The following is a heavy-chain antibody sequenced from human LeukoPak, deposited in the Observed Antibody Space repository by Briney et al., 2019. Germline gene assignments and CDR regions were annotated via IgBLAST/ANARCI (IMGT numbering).Heavy chain of an antibody. CDR2: IKQDGSEK. CDR1: GFTFSSYW. J-gene: IGHJ3*02. CDR3: ARVYRSYSFDAFDI. Sequence: GGSLRLSCAASGFTFSSYWMSWVRQAPEKGLEWVANIKQDGSEKYYVDSVKGRFTISRDNAKNSLYLQMNSLRAEDTAVYYCARVYRSYSFDAFDIWGQGTMVTVSS. V-gene: IGHV3-7*01. D-gene: IGHD1-14*01.